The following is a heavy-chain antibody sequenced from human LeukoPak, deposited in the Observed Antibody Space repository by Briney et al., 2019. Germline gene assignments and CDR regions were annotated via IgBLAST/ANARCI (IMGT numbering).Heavy chain of an antibody. CDR1: GGSIRSSSYY. CDR2: IYYSGST. D-gene: IGHD3-9*01. J-gene: IGHJ4*02. CDR3: ARQEGITIPRY. Sequence: SETLSLTCTVSGGSIRSSSYYWGWIRQPPGKGLEWIGSIYYSGSTYYNPSLKSRVTISVDTSKNQFSLKLSSVTAADTAVYYCARQEGITIPRYWGQGTLVTVSS. V-gene: IGHV4-39*01.